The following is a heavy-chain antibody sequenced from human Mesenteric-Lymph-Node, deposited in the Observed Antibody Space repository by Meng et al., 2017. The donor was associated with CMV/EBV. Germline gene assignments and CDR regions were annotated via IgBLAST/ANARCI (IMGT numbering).Heavy chain of an antibody. V-gene: IGHV1-8*02. D-gene: IGHD2-2*01. CDR2: INPNSGNT. Sequence: ASVKVSCKASGYTFTGYYMHWVRQAPGQGLEWMGWINPNSGNTGYAQKFQGRVTMTRNTSISTAYMELSSLRSEDTAVYYCASGGYCSSTSCENYGMDVWGQGTTVTVSS. CDR1: GYTFTGYY. CDR3: ASGGYCSSTSCENYGMDV. J-gene: IGHJ6*02.